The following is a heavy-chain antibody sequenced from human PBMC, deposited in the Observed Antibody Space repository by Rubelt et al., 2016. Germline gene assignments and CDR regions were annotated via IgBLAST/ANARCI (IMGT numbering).Heavy chain of an antibody. CDR3: AICITVAPVYYAIDV. V-gene: IGHV4-39*07. CDR2: IYYSGNT. J-gene: IGHJ6*02. Sequence: QVQLQQWGAGLLRPSETLSLTCTVSGASISSSSYCWGWIRQPPGKGLEWIGTIYYSGNTYYNPSLKSRVTSSLDTSKNQFSLKLGSVTAADTAVYYCAICITVAPVYYAIDVWGQGTTVTVSS. CDR1: GASISSSSYC. D-gene: IGHD6-19*01.